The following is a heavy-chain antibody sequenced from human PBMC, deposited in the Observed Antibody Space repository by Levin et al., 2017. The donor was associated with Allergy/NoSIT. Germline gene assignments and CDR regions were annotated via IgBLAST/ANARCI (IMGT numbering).Heavy chain of an antibody. CDR2: IWYDGSNK. V-gene: IGHV3-33*01. CDR3: ATLPRLYWWCMLSGGLGY. Sequence: GESLKISCAASGFTFSSYGMHWVRQAPGKGLEWVAVIWYDGSNKYYADSVKGRFTISRDNSKNTLYLQMNSLRAEDTAVYYCATLPRLYWWCMLSGGLGYWGQGTLVTVSS. D-gene: IGHD2-8*02. J-gene: IGHJ4*02. CDR1: GFTFSSYG.